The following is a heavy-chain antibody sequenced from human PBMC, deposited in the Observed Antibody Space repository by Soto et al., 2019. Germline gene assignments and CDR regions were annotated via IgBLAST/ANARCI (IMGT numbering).Heavy chain of an antibody. CDR3: ASKQSAAGGRFYYYYGMDV. D-gene: IGHD6-13*01. J-gene: IGHJ6*02. Sequence: QEQLVQSGAEVKKPGSSVKVSCKASGGTFSSYAISWVRQAPGQGLEWMGGIIPIFGTANYAQKFQGKVTITADESTSTAYMELSSLRSEDTAVYYCASKQSAAGGRFYYYYGMDVWGQGTTVTVSS. CDR1: GGTFSSYA. V-gene: IGHV1-69*01. CDR2: IIPIFGTA.